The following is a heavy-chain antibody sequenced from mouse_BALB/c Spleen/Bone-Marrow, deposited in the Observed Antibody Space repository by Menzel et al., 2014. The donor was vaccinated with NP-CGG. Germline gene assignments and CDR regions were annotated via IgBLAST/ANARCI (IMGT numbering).Heavy chain of an antibody. J-gene: IGHJ4*01. CDR1: GYAFTNHL. D-gene: IGHD2-1*01. Sequence: QVQLQQSGAELVRPGTSVKVSCKASGYAFTNHLIEWVKQRPGQGLEWIGVINPGSGGTNYNEKFKGKATLTADKSSSTAYMQLSSLTSDDSAVYFCAREKGKDAMDYWGQGTSVTVSS. V-gene: IGHV1-54*01. CDR2: INPGSGGT. CDR3: AREKGKDAMDY.